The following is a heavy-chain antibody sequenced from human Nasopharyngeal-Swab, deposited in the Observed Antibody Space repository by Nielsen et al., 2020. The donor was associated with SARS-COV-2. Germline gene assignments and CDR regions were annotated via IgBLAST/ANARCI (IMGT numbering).Heavy chain of an antibody. D-gene: IGHD2-2*01. V-gene: IGHV3-30*02. Sequence: GESLKIYCAASGFTFSSYGMHWVRQAPGKGLEWVAFIRYDGSNKYYADSVKGRFTISRDNSKNTLYLQMNSLRAEDTAVYYCAKDMTAKYCSSTSCQREDAFDIWGQGTMVTVSS. CDR2: IRYDGSNK. CDR1: GFTFSSYG. CDR3: AKDMTAKYCSSTSCQREDAFDI. J-gene: IGHJ3*02.